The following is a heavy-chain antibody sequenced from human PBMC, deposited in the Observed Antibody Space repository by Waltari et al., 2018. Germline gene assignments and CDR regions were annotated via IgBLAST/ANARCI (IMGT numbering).Heavy chain of an antibody. CDR1: GFTVGDYA. CDR2: IRSKAYGGTT. V-gene: IGHV3-49*03. Sequence: EVQLVESGGGLVQPGRSLRLSCTASGFTVGDYAMSWFRQAPGKGLEWVGFIRSKAYGGTTEYAASVKGRFTISRDDSKSIAYLQMNSLKTEDTAVYYCTRDWHYYDSSGPPFDYWGQGTLVTVSS. CDR3: TRDWHYYDSSGPPFDY. D-gene: IGHD3-22*01. J-gene: IGHJ4*02.